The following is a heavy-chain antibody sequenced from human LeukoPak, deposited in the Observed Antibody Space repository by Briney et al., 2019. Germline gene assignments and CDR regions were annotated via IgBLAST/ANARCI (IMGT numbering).Heavy chain of an antibody. D-gene: IGHD1-26*01. CDR1: GYTFTSYG. V-gene: IGHV1-46*01. CDR3: ARGLPVGATRGKIFDY. J-gene: IGHJ4*02. Sequence: ASVKVSCKASGYTFTSYGISWVRQAPGQGLEWMGIINPSGGSTSYAQKFQGRVTMTRDTSTSTVYMELSSLRSEDTAVYYCARGLPVGATRGKIFDYWGQGTLVTVSS. CDR2: INPSGGST.